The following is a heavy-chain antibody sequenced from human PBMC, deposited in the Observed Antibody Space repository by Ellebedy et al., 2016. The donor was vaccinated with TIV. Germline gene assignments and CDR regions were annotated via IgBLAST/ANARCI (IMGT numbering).Heavy chain of an antibody. J-gene: IGHJ6*03. CDR1: GGSISSYY. V-gene: IGHV4-59*12. CDR3: ARRNYDFWSGYYYYYMDV. Sequence: SETLSLXXTVSGGSISSYYWSWIRQPPGKGLEWIGYIYYSGSTNYNPSLKSRVTISVDTSKNQFSLKLSSVTAADTAVYYCARRNYDFWSGYYYYYMDVWGKGTTVTVSS. CDR2: IYYSGST. D-gene: IGHD3-3*01.